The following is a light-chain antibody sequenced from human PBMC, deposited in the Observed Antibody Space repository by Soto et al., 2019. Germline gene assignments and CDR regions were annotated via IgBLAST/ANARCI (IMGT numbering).Light chain of an antibody. V-gene: IGKV3-20*01. CDR2: DAS. CDR1: QSVGPY. Sequence: EIVLTQSPGTLSLSPGGRASLSCRASQSVGPYLAWYQQKPGQAPRLLIYDASSRATGIPDRFSGSGSGTDFTLTISRLEPEDFAVYYCQQYGSSPITFGQGTRLENK. J-gene: IGKJ5*01. CDR3: QQYGSSPIT.